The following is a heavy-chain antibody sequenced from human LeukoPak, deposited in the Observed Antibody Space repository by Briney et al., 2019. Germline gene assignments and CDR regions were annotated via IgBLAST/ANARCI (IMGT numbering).Heavy chain of an antibody. J-gene: IGHJ4*02. V-gene: IGHV4-59*01. CDR2: IYYSGST. CDR3: ARGSIAVAGTFDY. CDR1: GGSISSYY. D-gene: IGHD6-19*01. Sequence: SETLSLTCTVSGGSISSYYWSWIRQPPGKGLEWIGYIYYSGSTNYNPSLKSRITILVDQSKNQFSLKLSSVTGADTAVYYCARGSIAVAGTFDYWGQGTLVTVSS.